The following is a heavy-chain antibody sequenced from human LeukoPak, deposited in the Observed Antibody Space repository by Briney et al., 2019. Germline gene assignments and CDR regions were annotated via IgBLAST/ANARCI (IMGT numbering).Heavy chain of an antibody. CDR1: GFTFSSYS. V-gene: IGHV3-21*04. J-gene: IGHJ4*02. D-gene: IGHD3-10*01. Sequence: GGSLRLSCAASGFTFSSYSMNWVRQAPGKGLEWVSSISSSSSYIYYADSVKGRFTISRDNAKNSLYLQMNSLRSDDTAVYYCARDRDNYYGSGVDYWGQGTLVTVSS. CDR3: ARDRDNYYGSGVDY. CDR2: ISSSSSYI.